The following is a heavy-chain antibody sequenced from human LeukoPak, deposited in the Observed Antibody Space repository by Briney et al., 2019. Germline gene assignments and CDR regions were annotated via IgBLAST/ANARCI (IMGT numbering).Heavy chain of an antibody. D-gene: IGHD6-13*01. V-gene: IGHV4-59*08. Sequence: SETLSLTCTVSGGSISNYYWTWIRQPPGEGLEWIGYIYYSGSTNYNPSLKSRVTISLDTSRNQFSLRLTSVTAADTAVYYCARGGTAKGHFDYWGQGTLVTVSS. J-gene: IGHJ4*02. CDR2: IYYSGST. CDR3: ARGGTAKGHFDY. CDR1: GGSISNYY.